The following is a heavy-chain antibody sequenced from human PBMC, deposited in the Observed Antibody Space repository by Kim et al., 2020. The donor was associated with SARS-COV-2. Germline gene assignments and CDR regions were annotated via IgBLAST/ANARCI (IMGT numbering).Heavy chain of an antibody. Sequence: SQYNADSVEGQFTISRHNSKNTLDLQMNSLRAEDTAVYYCARVLATAEDYWGQGTLVTVSS. J-gene: IGHJ4*02. CDR3: ARVLATAEDY. D-gene: IGHD2-21*02. CDR2: SQ. V-gene: IGHV3-53*04.